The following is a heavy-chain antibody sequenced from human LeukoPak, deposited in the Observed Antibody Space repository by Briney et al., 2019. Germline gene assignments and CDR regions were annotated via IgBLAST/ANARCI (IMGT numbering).Heavy chain of an antibody. D-gene: IGHD1-26*01. Sequence: GGSLRLSCAASGFTFSSYDMSWVRQAPGKGLEWVSAISGSGGRTYYAGSVKGRFTISRDNSKNTLYLQMNSLRAEDTAVYYCAKDRSRADYWGQGTLVTVSS. V-gene: IGHV3-23*01. J-gene: IGHJ4*02. CDR2: ISGSGGRT. CDR3: AKDRSRADY. CDR1: GFTFSSYD.